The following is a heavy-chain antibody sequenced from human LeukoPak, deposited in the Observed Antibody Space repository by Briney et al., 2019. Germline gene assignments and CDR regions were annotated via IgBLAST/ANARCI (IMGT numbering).Heavy chain of an antibody. Sequence: GGSLRLSCAASGFTFSSYAMSWVRQAPGKGLEWVSAISGSGGSTYYADSVKGRFTISRDNSKNTLYLQMNSLRAEGTAVYYCAKDPGYYGSGSYFDYWGQGTLVTVSS. CDR2: ISGSGGST. CDR1: GFTFSSYA. D-gene: IGHD3-10*01. CDR3: AKDPGYYGSGSYFDY. J-gene: IGHJ4*02. V-gene: IGHV3-23*01.